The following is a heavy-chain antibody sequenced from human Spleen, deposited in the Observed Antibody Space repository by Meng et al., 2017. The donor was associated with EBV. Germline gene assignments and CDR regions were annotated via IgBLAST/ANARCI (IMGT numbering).Heavy chain of an antibody. V-gene: IGHV1-18*01. Sequence: QVQLAEPGAEVKKPEASGKVSCKASGYTFSVYGITGVRQAPGQSLEWMGRISAYSDNTKYAQKFQGRVTMTTDTPTSTAYMELRSLRSDDTAVYHCAILGYGGYSAYAFDIWGQGTMVTVSS. D-gene: IGHD4-23*01. J-gene: IGHJ3*02. CDR3: AILGYGGYSAYAFDI. CDR2: ISAYSDNT. CDR1: GYTFSVYG.